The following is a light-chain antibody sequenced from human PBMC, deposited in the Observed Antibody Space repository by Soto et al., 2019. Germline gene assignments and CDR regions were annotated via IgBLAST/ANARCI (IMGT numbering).Light chain of an antibody. CDR3: QQSYSIPVT. CDR2: GAS. CDR1: QSVSRSY. Sequence: EIVLAQSPGPPSFSPGERATLSCKSSQSVSRSYLAWYQQKPGQAPRLLIYGASSRATGIPDRFSGSGSGTDFTLTISRLEPEDSATYYCQQSYSIPVTFGQGTKVDIK. J-gene: IGKJ2*01. V-gene: IGKV3-20*01.